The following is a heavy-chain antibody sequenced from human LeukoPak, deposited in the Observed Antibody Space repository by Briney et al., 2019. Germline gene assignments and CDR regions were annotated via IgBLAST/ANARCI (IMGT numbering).Heavy chain of an antibody. CDR2: ISSSSGYI. J-gene: IGHJ6*03. D-gene: IGHD1-26*01. CDR3: ARATWDPNYYYYMDV. CDR1: GFTFSSYT. Sequence: GGSLRLSCAASGFTFSSYTMKWVRQAPGKGLEWVSSISSSSGYIYYADSVKGRFTISRDNAKNSLFLQMNSLRAEDTAVYFCARATWDPNYYYYMDVWGKGTTVTISS. V-gene: IGHV3-21*01.